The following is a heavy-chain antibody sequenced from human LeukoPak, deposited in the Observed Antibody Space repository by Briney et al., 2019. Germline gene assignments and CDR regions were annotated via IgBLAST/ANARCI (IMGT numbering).Heavy chain of an antibody. Sequence: GGSLRLSCAASGFSFSTTWMHWVRQAPGKGLIWVSRIDSDGTTSYADSVKGRFTISRDNAKNMLYLQMNSLRAEDTAVYYCARDWYYSIDYWGQGTLVTVSS. CDR2: IDSDGTT. V-gene: IGHV3-74*01. J-gene: IGHJ4*02. CDR3: ARDWYYSIDY. CDR1: GFSFSTTW. D-gene: IGHD3-10*01.